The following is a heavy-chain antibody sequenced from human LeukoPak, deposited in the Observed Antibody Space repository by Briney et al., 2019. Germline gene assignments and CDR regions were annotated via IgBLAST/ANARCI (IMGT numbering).Heavy chain of an antibody. CDR3: AKVNRFLEWLDY. CDR1: GFTFSDYY. D-gene: IGHD3-3*01. V-gene: IGHV3-11*01. Sequence: GGSLRLSCAASGFTFSDYYMSWFRQAPGKGLECISYISKSGDSIYYADSVKGRFTVSRDNAKDSLYVQMNSLRAEDTAVYYCAKVNRFLEWLDYWGQGTLVTVSS. J-gene: IGHJ4*02. CDR2: ISKSGDSI.